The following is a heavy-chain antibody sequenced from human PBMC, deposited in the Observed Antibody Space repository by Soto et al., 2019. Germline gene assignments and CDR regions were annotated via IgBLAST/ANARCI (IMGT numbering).Heavy chain of an antibody. J-gene: IGHJ6*02. CDR1: GFTFSSYG. CDR3: AKDPFPVLRFLEWLFFLRPLYGMDV. D-gene: IGHD3-3*01. CDR2: ISYDGSNK. V-gene: IGHV3-30*18. Sequence: PGGSLRLSCAASGFTFSSYGMHWVRQAPGKGLEWVAVISYDGSNKYYADSVKGRFTISRDNSKNTLYLQMNSLRAEDTAVYYCAKDPFPVLRFLEWLFFLRPLYGMDVWGQGTTVTVSS.